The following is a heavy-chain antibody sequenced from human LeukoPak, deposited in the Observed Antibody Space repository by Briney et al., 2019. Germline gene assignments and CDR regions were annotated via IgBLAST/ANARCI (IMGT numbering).Heavy chain of an antibody. CDR2: IWYDGSNK. Sequence: GGSLRLSCAASGFTVSSNYMSWVRQAPGKGLEWVAVIWYDGSNKYYADSVKGRFTISRDNSKNTLYLQMNSLRAEDTAVYYCARGRGLLWFGEFGAFDIWGQGTMVTVSS. CDR3: ARGRGLLWFGEFGAFDI. J-gene: IGHJ3*02. V-gene: IGHV3-33*08. CDR1: GFTVSSNY. D-gene: IGHD3-10*01.